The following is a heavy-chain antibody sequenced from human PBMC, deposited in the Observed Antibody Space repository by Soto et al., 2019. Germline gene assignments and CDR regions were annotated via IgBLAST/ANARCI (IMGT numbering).Heavy chain of an antibody. CDR3: AKATATGGGAFDI. V-gene: IGHV3-23*01. CDR1: GLICSSYD. D-gene: IGHD2-8*02. Sequence: GGSLRLSCAASGLICSSYDMSWVRQAPGKGLEWVSTILVDGRTFYVDSVKGRFTISRDSSQNTVFLQVNSLTAGDTALYYCAKATATGGGAFDICGQGTMVTVSS. J-gene: IGHJ3*02. CDR2: ILVDGRT.